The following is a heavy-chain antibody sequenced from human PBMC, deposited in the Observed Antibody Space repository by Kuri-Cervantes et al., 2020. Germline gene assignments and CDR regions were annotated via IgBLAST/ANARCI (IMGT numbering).Heavy chain of an antibody. Sequence: GGSLRLSCAASGFTFSDYGIHWVRQAPGKGLEWVTVISYDGSNTYYADSVKGRFTISRDNSKDTLYLQMNSLRAEDTAVYYCAKGDPTQWLVRLDYWGQGTLVTVSS. CDR3: AKGDPTQWLVRLDY. CDR2: ISYDGSNT. D-gene: IGHD6-19*01. V-gene: IGHV3-30*18. CDR1: GFTFSDYG. J-gene: IGHJ4*02.